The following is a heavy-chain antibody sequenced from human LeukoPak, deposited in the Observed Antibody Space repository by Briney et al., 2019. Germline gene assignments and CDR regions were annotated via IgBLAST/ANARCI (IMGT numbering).Heavy chain of an antibody. D-gene: IGHD6-19*01. CDR1: GGSISSYY. V-gene: IGHV4-59*01. J-gene: IGHJ5*02. Sequence: KTSETLSLTCAVSGGSISSYYWSWIRQPPGKGLEWIGYIYYSGSTNYNPSLKSRVTISVDTSKNQFSLKLSSVTAADTAVYYCARGGIAVADNWFDPWGQGTLVTVSS. CDR2: IYYSGST. CDR3: ARGGIAVADNWFDP.